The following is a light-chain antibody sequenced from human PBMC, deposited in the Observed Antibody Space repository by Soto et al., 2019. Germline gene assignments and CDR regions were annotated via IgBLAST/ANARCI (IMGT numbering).Light chain of an antibody. CDR3: CSYARSYYV. Sequence: QSALTQPRSVSGSPGQSVTISCTGTSSDVGGYNYVSWYQQHPGKAPQLMIYDVSKRPSGVPDRFSGSKSGNPASLTISGLEAEDEDDYSCCSYARSYYVFGTGTKLTVL. J-gene: IGLJ1*01. V-gene: IGLV2-11*01. CDR1: SSDVGGYNY. CDR2: DVS.